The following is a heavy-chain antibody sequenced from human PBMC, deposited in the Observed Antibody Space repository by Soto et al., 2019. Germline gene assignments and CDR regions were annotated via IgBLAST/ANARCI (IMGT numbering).Heavy chain of an antibody. D-gene: IGHD6-19*01. CDR1: GFTFNRYA. V-gene: IGHV3-23*01. Sequence: LRVSGEASGFTFNRYAMNWVRQTRGKRLECVSGISGSGRATFYADSVKGRFTVSRDNSKNTLYLQMNNLRTEDTALYYCTKDTYGAVAGTHRFGPRAQATLVTVSS. J-gene: IGHJ5*02. CDR3: TKDTYGAVAGTHRFGP. CDR2: ISGSGRAT.